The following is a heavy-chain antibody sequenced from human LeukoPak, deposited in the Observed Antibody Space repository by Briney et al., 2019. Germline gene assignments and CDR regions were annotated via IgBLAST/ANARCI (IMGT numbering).Heavy chain of an antibody. CDR3: AREANYDGSGYYSRDHYFDY. CDR2: ISYDGSNK. Sequence: GGSLRLSCAASGVTFSSYAMRWVRQAPGKGLEWVAVISYDGSNKYYADSVKGRFTISRDNSKNTLYLQMNSLRAEDTAVYFCAREANYDGSGYYSRDHYFDYWGQGTLVTVSS. CDR1: GVTFSSYA. J-gene: IGHJ4*02. V-gene: IGHV3-30-3*01. D-gene: IGHD3-22*01.